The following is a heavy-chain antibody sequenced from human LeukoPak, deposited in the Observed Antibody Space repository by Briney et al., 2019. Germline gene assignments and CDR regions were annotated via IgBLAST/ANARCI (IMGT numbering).Heavy chain of an antibody. D-gene: IGHD6-19*01. CDR3: ARDTVTTGGWEGLNWFDP. CDR2: INPNSGGT. V-gene: IGHV1-2*02. Sequence: ASVKVSCKASGYIFTDYYMHWVRQAPGQGLEWMGWINPNSGGTNYPQKFQGRVTMTRDTSISTAYMELSSLTSDDTAAYYCARDTVTTGGWEGLNWFDPWGQGTLVTVSS. CDR1: GYIFTDYY. J-gene: IGHJ5*02.